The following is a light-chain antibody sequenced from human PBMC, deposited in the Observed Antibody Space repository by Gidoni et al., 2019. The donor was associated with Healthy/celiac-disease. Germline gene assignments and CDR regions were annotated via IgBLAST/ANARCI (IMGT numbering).Light chain of an antibody. J-gene: IGKJ3*01. V-gene: IGKV3-11*01. CDR1: QSVSSY. CDR2: DAS. Sequence: EIVLTQSPATLSLSPGERATLPCRASQSVSSYLAWYQQKPGQAPRLLIYDASNRATGIPARFSGSGSGTDFTLTISSLEPEDFAVYYCQQRSNWPPGFTFGPXTKVDIK. CDR3: QQRSNWPPGFT.